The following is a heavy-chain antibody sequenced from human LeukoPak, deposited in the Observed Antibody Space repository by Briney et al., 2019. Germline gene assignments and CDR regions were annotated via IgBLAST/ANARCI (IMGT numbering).Heavy chain of an antibody. CDR3: ARVLATTGTGIDY. CDR1: GYSISSGYY. V-gene: IGHV4-38-2*02. D-gene: IGHD6-13*01. J-gene: IGHJ4*02. Sequence: SETLSLTCTVSGYSISSGYYWSWIRQPPGKGLEWIGSIYHSGSTYYNPSLKSRVTISVDTSKNQFSLKLSSVIAADTAVYYCARVLATTGTGIDYWGQGTLVTVSS. CDR2: IYHSGST.